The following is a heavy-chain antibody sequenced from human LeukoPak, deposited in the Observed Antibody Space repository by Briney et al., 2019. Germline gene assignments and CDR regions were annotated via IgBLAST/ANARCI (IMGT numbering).Heavy chain of an antibody. CDR3: ARFLPDTADDY. J-gene: IGHJ4*02. Sequence: VASVKVSCKASGGTFSSYAISWVRQAPGQGLEWMGWINPNSGGTNYAQKFQGRVTMTRDTPISTAYMELSRLRSDDTAVYYCARFLPDTADDYWGQGTLVTVSS. CDR2: INPNSGGT. V-gene: IGHV1-2*02. D-gene: IGHD5-18*01. CDR1: GGTFSSYA.